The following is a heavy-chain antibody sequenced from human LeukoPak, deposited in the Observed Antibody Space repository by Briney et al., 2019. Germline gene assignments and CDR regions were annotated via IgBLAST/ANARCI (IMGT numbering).Heavy chain of an antibody. D-gene: IGHD1-1*01. Sequence: GGSLRLSCAASGFIVNNYGMSWVRQAPGQGLGWVSLISGSGRTIYYADSVKGRFTISRDNSKNTLYLQMNSLRGEDTAVYYCARGTDWFDPWGQGILVTVSS. CDR3: ARGTDWFDP. CDR1: GFIVNNYG. J-gene: IGHJ5*02. CDR2: ISGSGRTI. V-gene: IGHV3-23*01.